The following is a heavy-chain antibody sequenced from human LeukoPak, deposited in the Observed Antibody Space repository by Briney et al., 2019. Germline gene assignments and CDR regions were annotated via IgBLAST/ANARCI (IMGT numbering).Heavy chain of an antibody. J-gene: IGHJ3*02. Sequence: GGSLRLSCAASGFTFSSYDVNWVRQAPGKGLEWVSYISSTGYSKYYADSVKGRFTISRDNAKSSLYLQMNSLRAEDTAVYYCARDVLIAADGVIRLDAFDIWGQGTVVTVSS. CDR2: ISSTGYSK. CDR1: GFTFSSYD. V-gene: IGHV3-48*03. D-gene: IGHD6-13*01. CDR3: ARDVLIAADGVIRLDAFDI.